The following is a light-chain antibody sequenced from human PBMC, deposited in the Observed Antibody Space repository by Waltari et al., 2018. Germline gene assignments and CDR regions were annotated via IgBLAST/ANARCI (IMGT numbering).Light chain of an antibody. CDR2: EVS. CDR1: SSDVGAYNY. CDR3: SSYTSTTTALI. J-gene: IGLJ2*01. Sequence: QSALTQPVSVSGSPGQSITISCSGTSSDVGAYNYVSWYNQHPGKAPKLVIYEVSYRPSGVSNRSSGSKSGNTASLTISGLQAEDEADYYCSSYTSTTTALIFGGGTHLTVL. V-gene: IGLV2-14*01.